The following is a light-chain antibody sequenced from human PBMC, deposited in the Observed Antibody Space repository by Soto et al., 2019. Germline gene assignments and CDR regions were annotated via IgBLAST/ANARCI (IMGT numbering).Light chain of an antibody. CDR2: GAS. V-gene: IGKV3-15*01. J-gene: IGKJ3*01. CDR1: QNVRTN. CDR3: QQCNNWRPV. Sequence: EIVMTQSPATLSVSPGERATLSCRASQNVRTNLVWYQQRPGQPPRLLIYGASIRATGIPARFSGSGSGTEFTLTISSLQSEDFALYFCQQCNNWRPVFGPGTKVDV.